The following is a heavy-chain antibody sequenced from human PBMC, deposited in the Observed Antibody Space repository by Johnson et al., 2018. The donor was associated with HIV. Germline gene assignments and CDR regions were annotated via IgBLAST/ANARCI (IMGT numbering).Heavy chain of an antibody. Sequence: MHWVRQAPGKGLEWVSVIYSGGRTYYADSVKGRFTISRDNSKNTLYLQMNSLRAEDTAVYYCAKGLLIAAAHDAFDIWGQGTMVTVSS. V-gene: IGHV3-66*01. D-gene: IGHD6-13*01. CDR2: IYSGGRT. CDR3: AKGLLIAAAHDAFDI. J-gene: IGHJ3*02.